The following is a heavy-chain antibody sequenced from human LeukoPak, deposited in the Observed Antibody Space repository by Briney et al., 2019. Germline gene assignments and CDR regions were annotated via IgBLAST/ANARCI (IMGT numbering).Heavy chain of an antibody. CDR2: ISYDGTNK. Sequence: PGGSLRLSCAASGFTFSSYSMNSVRQAPGKGLEWVAAISYDGTNKYYADSVKGRFTISRDNSKNTLYLQMNSLRAEDTAVYYCAKEQQLGRPNDAFDIWGQGTMVTVSS. CDR3: AKEQQLGRPNDAFDI. J-gene: IGHJ3*02. CDR1: GFTFSSYS. D-gene: IGHD6-13*01. V-gene: IGHV3-30*18.